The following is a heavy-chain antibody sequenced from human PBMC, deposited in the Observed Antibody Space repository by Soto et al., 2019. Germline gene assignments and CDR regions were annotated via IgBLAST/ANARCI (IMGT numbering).Heavy chain of an antibody. CDR3: AAEEGATHPTPWL. J-gene: IGHJ4*02. V-gene: IGHV1-58*01. D-gene: IGHD1-26*01. CDR2: IVVGSGNT. Sequence: SVKVSCKASGFTFTSSAVRWVRQARGQRLGWIGWIVVGSGNTNYAQKFRERVTITRDMSTSTAYMELSSLRSEDTAVYYCAAEEGATHPTPWLWGQGTLVTVSS. CDR1: GFTFTSSA.